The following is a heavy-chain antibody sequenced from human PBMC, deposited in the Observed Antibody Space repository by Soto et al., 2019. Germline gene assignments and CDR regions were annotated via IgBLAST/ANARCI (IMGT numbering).Heavy chain of an antibody. D-gene: IGHD3-22*01. CDR3: AKDERYYYDSSGHFDY. Sequence: LRLSCAASGFTFDDYAMHWVRQAPGKGLEWVSGISWNSGSIGYADSVKGRFTISRDNAKNSLYLQMNSLRAEDTALYYCAKDERYYYDSSGHFDYWGQGTLVTVS. CDR1: GFTFDDYA. J-gene: IGHJ4*02. V-gene: IGHV3-9*01. CDR2: ISWNSGSI.